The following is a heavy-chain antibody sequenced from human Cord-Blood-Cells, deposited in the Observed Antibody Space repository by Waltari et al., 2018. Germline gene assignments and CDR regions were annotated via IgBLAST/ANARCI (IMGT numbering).Heavy chain of an antibody. Sequence: QVQLVESGGGVVQPGRSLRLSCAASGFTFSSYGMHSVRQAPGKGLAWVAVISSDGSTKYYADSVKGRFTISRDNSKNTLYLQMNSLRAEDTAVYYCAKDEYSSSKDRPYWYFDLWGRGTLVTVSS. CDR3: AKDEYSSSKDRPYWYFDL. D-gene: IGHD6-6*01. J-gene: IGHJ2*01. V-gene: IGHV3-30*18. CDR2: ISSDGSTK. CDR1: GFTFSSYG.